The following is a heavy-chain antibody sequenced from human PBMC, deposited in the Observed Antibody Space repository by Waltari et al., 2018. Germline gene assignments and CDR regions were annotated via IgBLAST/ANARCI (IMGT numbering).Heavy chain of an antibody. CDR3: AHKPYDFWSGSYAFDI. Sequence: QITLKESGPTLVKPTQTLTLTCTFSGFSLSTSGVGGGWIRQPPGKALEWLALIYWNDDKRYSPSLKSRLTITKDTSKNQVVLTMTNMDPVDTATYYCAHKPYDFWSGSYAFDIWGQGTMVTVSS. V-gene: IGHV2-5*01. J-gene: IGHJ3*02. CDR2: IYWNDDK. CDR1: GFSLSTSGVG. D-gene: IGHD3-3*01.